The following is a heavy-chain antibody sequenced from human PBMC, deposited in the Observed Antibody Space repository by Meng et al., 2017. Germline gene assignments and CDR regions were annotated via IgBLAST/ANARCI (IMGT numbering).Heavy chain of an antibody. J-gene: IGHJ4*02. Sequence: SETLSLTCTVSGGSISCSSYYWGWIRQPPGKGLEWIGSIYYSGSTYYNPSLKSRVTISVDTSKNQFSLKLSSVTAADTAVYYCARDHYDILTGYSGSFDYWGQGTLVTVSS. CDR3: ARDHYDILTGYSGSFDY. V-gene: IGHV4-39*07. CDR1: GGSISCSSYY. D-gene: IGHD3-9*01. CDR2: IYYSGST.